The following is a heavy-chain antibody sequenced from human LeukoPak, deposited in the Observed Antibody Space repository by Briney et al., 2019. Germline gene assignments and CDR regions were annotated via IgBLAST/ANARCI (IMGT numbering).Heavy chain of an antibody. J-gene: IGHJ6*03. CDR3: ARGYCSGGSCYYYYYMDV. CDR1: GGSFSGYY. V-gene: IGHV4-34*01. D-gene: IGHD2-15*01. CDR2: INHSGST. Sequence: SETLSLTCAVYGGSFSGYYWSWIRQPPGKGLEWIGEINHSGSTNYNPSLKSRVTISVDTPKNQFSLKLSSVTAADTAVYYCARGYCSGGSCYYYYYMDVWGKGTTVTVSS.